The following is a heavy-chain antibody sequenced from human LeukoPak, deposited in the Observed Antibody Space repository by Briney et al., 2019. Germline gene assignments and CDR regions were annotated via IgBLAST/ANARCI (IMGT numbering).Heavy chain of an antibody. CDR1: GGSFSGYY. Sequence: PSETLSLTCAVYGGSFSGYYWSWIRQPPGQGLEWVGYIYETGHTMYNSSLKSRVTMSLDTSRNYFSLSLSSVTAADTAVYYCARHPFATPFDYWGPGTLVTVSS. CDR3: ARHPFATPFDY. D-gene: IGHD2-15*01. V-gene: IGHV4-59*08. J-gene: IGHJ4*02. CDR2: IYETGHT.